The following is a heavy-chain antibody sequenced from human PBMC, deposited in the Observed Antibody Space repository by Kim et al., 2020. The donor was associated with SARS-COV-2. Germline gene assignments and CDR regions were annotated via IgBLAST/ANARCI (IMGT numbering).Heavy chain of an antibody. D-gene: IGHD6-19*01. CDR1: GFTFSSYG. J-gene: IGHJ4*02. V-gene: IGHV3-33*01. Sequence: GGSLRLSCAASGFTFSSYGMHWVRQAPGKGLEWVAVIWYDGSNKYYADSVKGRFTISRDNSKNTLYLQMNSLRAEDTAVYYCARDPNWGSGGWAWGLDYWGQGTLVTVSS. CDR3: ARDPNWGSGGWAWGLDY. CDR2: IWYDGSNK.